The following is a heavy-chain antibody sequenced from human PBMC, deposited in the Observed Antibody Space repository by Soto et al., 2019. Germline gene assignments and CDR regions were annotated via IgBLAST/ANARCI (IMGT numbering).Heavy chain of an antibody. J-gene: IGHJ6*02. CDR2: INPNSGGT. CDR1: GYTFTGYY. V-gene: IGHV1-2*04. Sequence: ASVKVSCKASGYTFTGYYMHWARQAPGQGLEWMGWINPNSGGTNYAQKFQGWVTMTRDTSISTAYMELSRLRSDDTAVYYCARVGSRYYYGMDVWGQGTTVTVSS. D-gene: IGHD2-15*01. CDR3: ARVGSRYYYGMDV.